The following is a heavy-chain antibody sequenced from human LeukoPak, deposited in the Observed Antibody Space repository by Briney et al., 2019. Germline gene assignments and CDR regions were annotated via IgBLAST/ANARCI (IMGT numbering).Heavy chain of an antibody. Sequence: ASVKVSCKASGYTFTGYYMHWVRQAPGQGLKWMGWINPNSGGTNYAQKFQGRVTMTRDTSISTAYMELSRLRSDDTAVYYCARVNARSPGIAVAGTDYWGQGTLVTVSS. CDR1: GYTFTGYY. CDR3: ARVNARSPGIAVAGTDY. CDR2: INPNSGGT. D-gene: IGHD6-19*01. J-gene: IGHJ4*02. V-gene: IGHV1-2*02.